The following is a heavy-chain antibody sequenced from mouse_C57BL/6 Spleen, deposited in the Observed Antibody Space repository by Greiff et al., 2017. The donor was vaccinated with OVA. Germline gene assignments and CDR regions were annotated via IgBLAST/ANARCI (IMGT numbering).Heavy chain of an antibody. CDR2: IWSGGST. Sequence: VKLVESGPGLVQPSQSLSITCTVSGFSLTSYGVHWVRQSPGKGLEWLGVIWSGGSTDYNAAFISRLSISKDNSKSQVFFKMNSLQADDTAIYYCARKPTAQAYYAMDYWGQGTSVTVSS. J-gene: IGHJ4*01. CDR1: GFSLTSYG. V-gene: IGHV2-2*01. CDR3: ARKPTAQAYYAMDY. D-gene: IGHD3-2*02.